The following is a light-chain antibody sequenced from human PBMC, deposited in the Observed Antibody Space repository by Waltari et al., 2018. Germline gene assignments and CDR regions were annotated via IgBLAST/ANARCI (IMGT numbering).Light chain of an antibody. CDR2: DVS. V-gene: IGLV2-14*03. J-gene: IGLJ6*01. CDR3: SSDTTSSTLDV. Sequence: QSALTQPASVSGSPGQSITISCPGTSSDVGAYNYVSWYQHHPGKAPKLLIYDVSNRPSGVSNRFSGSKSGNTASLTISGLQAEDEADYYCSSDTTSSTLDVFGSGTKVTVL. CDR1: SSDVGAYNY.